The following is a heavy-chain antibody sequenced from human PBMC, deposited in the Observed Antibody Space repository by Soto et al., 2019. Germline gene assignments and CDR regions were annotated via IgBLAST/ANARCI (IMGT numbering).Heavy chain of an antibody. CDR3: ASNSSGSPSWFDP. Sequence: SENLAPACAAYCEPCSGDYCSWTGQPPGKGLEWIGEINHSGSTNYNPSLKSRVTISVDTSKNQFSLRLSSVTAADTAVYYCASNSSGSPSWFDPWGQGTLVTVS. CDR1: CEPCSGDY. J-gene: IGHJ5*02. D-gene: IGHD3-10*01. CDR2: INHSGST. V-gene: IGHV4-34*01.